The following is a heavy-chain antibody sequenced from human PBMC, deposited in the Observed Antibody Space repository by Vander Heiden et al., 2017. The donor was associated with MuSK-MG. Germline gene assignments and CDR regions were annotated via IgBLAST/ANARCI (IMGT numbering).Heavy chain of an antibody. Sequence: EVQLVESGGRLVKPGWSLRLSCAASGFAFSTYSMNWVRQAPGKGLEWVSSISSSSSYMYYADSVKGRFTISRDNAKNSLYLQMNSLRAEDTAVYYCATHAYTVGAGWGQGTLVTVSS. CDR3: ATHAYTVGAG. CDR1: GFAFSTYS. CDR2: ISSSSSYM. D-gene: IGHD1-26*01. J-gene: IGHJ4*02. V-gene: IGHV3-21*01.